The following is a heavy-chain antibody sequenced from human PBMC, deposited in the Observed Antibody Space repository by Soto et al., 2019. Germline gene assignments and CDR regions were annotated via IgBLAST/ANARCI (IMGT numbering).Heavy chain of an antibody. Sequence: SETLPRTGAVYGGSVSGHYWRWIRQPTRKGLEWIGEINQSGSTTSNPSLKSRVTISVDMSKNQFSLKLSSVTAADTAVYYCARGGRQQLIPTPISYKIDYWGQGTLVTVAS. CDR2: INQSGST. V-gene: IGHV4-34*01. D-gene: IGHD6-13*01. CDR1: GGSVSGHY. J-gene: IGHJ4*02. CDR3: ARGGRQQLIPTPISYKIDY.